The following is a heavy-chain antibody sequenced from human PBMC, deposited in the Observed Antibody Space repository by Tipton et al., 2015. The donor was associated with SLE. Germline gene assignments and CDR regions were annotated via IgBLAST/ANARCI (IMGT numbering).Heavy chain of an antibody. J-gene: IGHJ3*02. CDR3: ARGHSGYDYATFDI. D-gene: IGHD5-12*01. CDR1: GGSISSGSYY. V-gene: IGHV4-61*09. Sequence: TLSLTCTVSGGSISSGSYYWSWIRQPAGKGLEWIGHIYTSGSTNYNPSLKSRVTISVDTSKNQFSLKLSSVTAADTAVYYCARGHSGYDYATFDIWGQGTMVTVSS. CDR2: IYTSGST.